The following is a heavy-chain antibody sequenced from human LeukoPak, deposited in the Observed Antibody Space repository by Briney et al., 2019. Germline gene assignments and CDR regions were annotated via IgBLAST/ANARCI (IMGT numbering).Heavy chain of an antibody. CDR1: GGPISSGSYY. J-gene: IGHJ4*02. D-gene: IGHD6-6*01. CDR2: IYTSGST. Sequence: SETLSLTCTVSGGPISSGSYYWSWIRQPAGKGLEWIGRIYTSGSTNYNPSLKSRVTISVDTSKNQFSLKLSSVTAADTAVYYCARDRPGKQLVIVWGQGTLVTVSS. CDR3: ARDRPGKQLVIV. V-gene: IGHV4-61*02.